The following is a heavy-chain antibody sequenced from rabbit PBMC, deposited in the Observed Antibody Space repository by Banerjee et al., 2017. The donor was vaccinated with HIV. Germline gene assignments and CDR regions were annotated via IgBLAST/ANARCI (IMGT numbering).Heavy chain of an antibody. J-gene: IGHJ3*01. CDR3: VRDPRHYVSGWGNRLDL. CDR2: IYAGSYGGST. V-gene: IGHV1S40*01. Sequence: QSLEESGGDLVKPGASLTLTCTASGFSFSSSYYMCWVRQAPGKGLEWIACIYAGSYGGSTYYASWVNGRFTISSHNAQNTLYLQLNSLTAADTATYFCVRDPRHYVSGWGNRLDLWGQGTLVTVS. D-gene: IGHD4-1*01. CDR1: GFSFSSSYY.